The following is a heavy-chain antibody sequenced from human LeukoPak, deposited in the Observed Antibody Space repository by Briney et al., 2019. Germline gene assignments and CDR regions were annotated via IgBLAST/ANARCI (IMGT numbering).Heavy chain of an antibody. Sequence: PGGSLTLFCAASGLTFRGYWMSWVRQAPGGGREWVANINQSGSERYYVGSERGRFTIPRNKAKKSLYLEMSSLRVEDTAVYYSASWIGGFDHWGQGTLVTVSP. CDR1: GLTFRGYW. CDR2: INQSGSER. CDR3: ASWIGGFDH. D-gene: IGHD3-3*01. V-gene: IGHV3-7*01. J-gene: IGHJ5*02.